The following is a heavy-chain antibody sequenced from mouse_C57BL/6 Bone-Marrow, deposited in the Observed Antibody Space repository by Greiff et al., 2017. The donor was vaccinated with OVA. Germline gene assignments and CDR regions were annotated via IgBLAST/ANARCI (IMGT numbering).Heavy chain of an antibody. CDR1: GFSFNTYA. V-gene: IGHV10-1*01. Sequence: EVHLVESGGGLVQPKGSLKLSCAASGFSFNTYAMNWVRQAPGKGLEWVARIRSKSNNYATYYADSVKDRFTISRDDSESMLYLHKNNLENEETAMYYCEALDYWGQGTTLTVSS. CDR3: EALDY. J-gene: IGHJ2*01. CDR2: IRSKSNNYAT.